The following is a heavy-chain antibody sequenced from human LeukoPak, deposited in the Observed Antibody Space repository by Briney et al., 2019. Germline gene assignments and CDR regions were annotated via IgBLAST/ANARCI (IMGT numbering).Heavy chain of an antibody. V-gene: IGHV1-18*01. CDR1: GYTFTHYV. D-gene: IGHD1-1*01. CDR2: ISPYNGNT. J-gene: IGHJ3*02. CDR3: ARASTHRYNWKSGQLNDAFDS. Sequence: GASVKVSCKTSGYTFTHYVISWVRQAPGQGLEWMGRISPYNGNTKYAQKLQGRVTMTTDTSTSTAYMELRSLRSDDTAVYYCARASTHRYNWKSGQLNDAFDSWGQGTMVTVSS.